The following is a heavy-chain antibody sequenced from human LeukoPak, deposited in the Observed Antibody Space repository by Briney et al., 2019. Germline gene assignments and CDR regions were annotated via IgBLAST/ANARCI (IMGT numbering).Heavy chain of an antibody. D-gene: IGHD1-26*01. CDR2: INPNSGGT. CDR1: GYTFTGYY. Sequence: GASVKVSCKASGYTFTGYYMHWVRQAPGQGLEWMGWINPNSGGTNYAQKFQGRVTMTRDTSISTAYMELSRLRSDATAVYYCARFGSMGATTAFDIWGQGTMVTVSS. J-gene: IGHJ3*02. CDR3: ARFGSMGATTAFDI. V-gene: IGHV1-2*02.